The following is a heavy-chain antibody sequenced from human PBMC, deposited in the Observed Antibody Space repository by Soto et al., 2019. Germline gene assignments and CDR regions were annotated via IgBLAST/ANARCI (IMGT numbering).Heavy chain of an antibody. CDR1: GYTFTGYY. D-gene: IGHD3-16*02. Sequence: ASVKVSCKASGYTFTGYYMHWVRQAPGQGLEWMGWINPNSGGTNYAQKFQGRVTMTRDTSISTAYMELSRLRSDDTAVYYCAREVTFGGVIVGPTDYWGQGXLVTVSS. J-gene: IGHJ4*02. V-gene: IGHV1-2*02. CDR3: AREVTFGGVIVGPTDY. CDR2: INPNSGGT.